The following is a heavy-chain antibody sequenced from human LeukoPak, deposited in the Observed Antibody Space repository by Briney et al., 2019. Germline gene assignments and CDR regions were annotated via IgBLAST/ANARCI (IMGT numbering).Heavy chain of an antibody. D-gene: IGHD6-19*01. CDR3: ARRNGYSSGWYELGRYWYFDL. J-gene: IGHJ2*01. V-gene: IGHV4-59*08. CDR1: GGSTSSYY. CDR2: IYYSGST. Sequence: SETLSLTCTVSGGSTSSYYWSWIRQPPGKGLEWIGYIYYSGSTYYNPSLKSRVTISVDTSKNQFSLKLSSVTAADTAVYYCARRNGYSSGWYELGRYWYFDLWGRGTLVTVSS.